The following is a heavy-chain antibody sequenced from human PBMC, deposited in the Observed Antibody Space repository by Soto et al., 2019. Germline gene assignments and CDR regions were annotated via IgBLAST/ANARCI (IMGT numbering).Heavy chain of an antibody. J-gene: IGHJ4*02. V-gene: IGHV3-23*01. CDR3: AKGALGSSSWYDFDY. D-gene: IGHD6-13*01. CDR2: ISGSGGST. CDR1: GFTFNNYA. Sequence: EVQLLESGGGLVQPGGSLRLSCAASGFTFNNYAMNWVRQPPGKGLEWVSSISGSGGSTYYADSVKGRFTISRDNSKNTLYLQMNSLRAEDTAVYYCAKGALGSSSWYDFDYWGQGTLVTVSS.